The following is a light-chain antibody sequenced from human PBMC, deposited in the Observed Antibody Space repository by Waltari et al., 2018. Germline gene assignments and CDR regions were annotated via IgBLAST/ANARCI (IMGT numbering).Light chain of an antibody. CDR1: GIGSKS. CDR2: NDN. V-gene: IGLV3-21*03. J-gene: IGLJ1*01. Sequence: SYVLTQSPSMSVAPGKTARITCGGDGIGSKSVPWYQQKTGQAPVLVVHNDNDRPSGIPERFSGSNSGNTATLTISRVEAGDEADYYCQVWDSSSEHYVFGTGTRVTVL. CDR3: QVWDSSSEHYV.